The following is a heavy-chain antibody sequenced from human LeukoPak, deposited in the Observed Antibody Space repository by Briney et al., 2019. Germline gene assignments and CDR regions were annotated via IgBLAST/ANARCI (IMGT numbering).Heavy chain of an antibody. V-gene: IGHV6-1*01. J-gene: IGHJ5*02. D-gene: IGHD4-17*01. CDR2: TYYRSNWFN. CDR3: AKNYGDSNWFDP. Sequence: SQTLSLTCAISGDSVSSNSAAWNWIRQSPSRGLEWLGRTYYRSNWFNGFALSAKSRITINPDTSKNQFSLQLNSVTPEDTAVYYCAKNYGDSNWFDPWGQGTLVTVSS. CDR1: GDSVSSNSAA.